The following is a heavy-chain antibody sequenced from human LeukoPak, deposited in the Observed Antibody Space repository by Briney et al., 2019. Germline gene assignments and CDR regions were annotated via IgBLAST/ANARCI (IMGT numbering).Heavy chain of an antibody. CDR1: GGTFSSYA. CDR2: IIPIFGTA. V-gene: IGHV1-69*06. CDR3: ARDLSSGWYYFDY. J-gene: IGHJ4*02. Sequence: ASVKVSCKASGGTFSSYAISWVRQAPGQGLEWMGGIIPIFGTANYAQKFQGRVTITADKSTSTAYMELSSLRSEDTAVYYCARDLSSGWYYFDYWGQGTLVTVSS. D-gene: IGHD6-19*01.